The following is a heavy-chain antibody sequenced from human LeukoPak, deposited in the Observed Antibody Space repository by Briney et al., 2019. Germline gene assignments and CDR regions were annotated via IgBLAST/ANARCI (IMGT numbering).Heavy chain of an antibody. CDR3: AKDNAVATAPYDAFDV. CDR1: GFTPYNYA. Sequence: RGSLRHSSADSGFTPYNYAMEWVRQAPGKGLEWVSGISGSGVGTYYADSVKGRFTISRDNSKSTLYLQMNSLRAEDTALYYCAKDNAVATAPYDAFDVWGPPATSAVSS. J-gene: IGHJ3*01. D-gene: IGHD2-21*02. CDR2: ISGSGVGT. V-gene: IGHV3-23*01.